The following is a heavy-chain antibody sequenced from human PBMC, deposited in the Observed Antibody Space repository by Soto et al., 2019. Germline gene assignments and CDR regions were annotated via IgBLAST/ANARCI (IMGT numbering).Heavy chain of an antibody. J-gene: IGHJ2*01. Sequence: ASVKVSCKASGYTFTSYGISWVRQAPGQGLEWMGWISAYNGNTNYAQKLQGRVTMTTDTSTSTAYMELRSLRSDDTAVYYCARDAPGIAVAGRGSNWYFDLWGRGTRVTSPQ. CDR3: ARDAPGIAVAGRGSNWYFDL. V-gene: IGHV1-18*01. CDR2: ISAYNGNT. D-gene: IGHD6-19*01. CDR1: GYTFTSYG.